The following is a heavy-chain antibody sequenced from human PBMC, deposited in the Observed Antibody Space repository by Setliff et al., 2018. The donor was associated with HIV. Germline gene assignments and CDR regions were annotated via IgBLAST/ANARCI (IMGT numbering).Heavy chain of an antibody. V-gene: IGHV3-21*01. CDR2: ISIGSGGAI. J-gene: IGHJ6*02. CDR3: ARDYLYYNLYNGSPVYGMDV. D-gene: IGHD3-3*01. Sequence: GGSLRLSCAVSGFTFSRYAMSWVRQAPGRGLEWVSSISIGSGGAIDYADSVQGRFTISRDNSKNSLYLQMNSLRVEDTAVYYCARDYLYYNLYNGSPVYGMDVWGQGTTVNVSS. CDR1: GFTFSRYA.